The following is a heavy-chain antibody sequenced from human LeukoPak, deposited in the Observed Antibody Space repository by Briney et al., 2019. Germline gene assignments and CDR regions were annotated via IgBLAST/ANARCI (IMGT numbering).Heavy chain of an antibody. CDR1: GFTFSSYG. J-gene: IGHJ4*02. CDR3: ASSLPRYSSSWYLFNY. Sequence: GGSPRPSCAASGFTFSSYGMHWVRQAPGKGLEWVAVISYDGSNKYYADSVKGRFTISRDNSKNTLYLQMNSLRAEDTAVYYCASSLPRYSSSWYLFNYWGQGTLVTVSS. CDR2: ISYDGSNK. D-gene: IGHD6-13*01. V-gene: IGHV3-30*03.